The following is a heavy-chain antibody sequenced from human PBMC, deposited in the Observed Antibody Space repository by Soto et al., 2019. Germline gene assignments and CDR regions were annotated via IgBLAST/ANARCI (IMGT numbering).Heavy chain of an antibody. V-gene: IGHV1-69*02. J-gene: IGHJ4*02. CDR1: GDTFNFYT. CDR3: ATSFGSGSRAFDY. Sequence: QVQLVQSGAEVKKPGSSVKVSCKASGDTFNFYTINWVRQAPGLGLEWMGRFNPILSLSNSALKFQGRVTLTADKSTSTAYMVLSSRRSEDTAIYYYATSFGSGSRAFDYWGQGALVTVSS. CDR2: FNPILSLS. D-gene: IGHD3-10*01.